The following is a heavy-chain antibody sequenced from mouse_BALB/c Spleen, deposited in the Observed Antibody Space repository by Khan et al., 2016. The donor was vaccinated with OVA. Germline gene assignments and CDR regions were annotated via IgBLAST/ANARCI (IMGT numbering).Heavy chain of an antibody. CDR1: GYTFTSYD. Sequence: QVQLKQSGAELVKPGASVKLSCKASGYTFTSYDINWVRQRPEQGLEWIGWIFPGDDSTKYNEKFTGKAKLTSAKSSSTAYMQLSRLTSEDSAVYFCARQYYVGILYWYFDVWGAGTTVTVSS. CDR2: IFPGDDST. J-gene: IGHJ1*01. V-gene: IGHV1-85*01. D-gene: IGHD1-1*01. CDR3: ARQYYVGILYWYFDV.